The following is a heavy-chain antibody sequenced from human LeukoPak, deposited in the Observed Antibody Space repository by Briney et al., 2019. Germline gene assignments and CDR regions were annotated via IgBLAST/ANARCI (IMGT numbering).Heavy chain of an antibody. D-gene: IGHD6-6*01. CDR1: GFTFSSYG. J-gene: IGHJ4*02. Sequence: GGSLRLSCAASGFTFSSYGMHWVRQAPGKGLEWVAVISYDGSNKYYADSVKGRFTISRDNSKNTLYLQMNSLRAEDTAVYYCAKNGNSSSSPFDYWGQGTLVTVSS. CDR3: AKNGNSSSSPFDY. V-gene: IGHV3-30*18. CDR2: ISYDGSNK.